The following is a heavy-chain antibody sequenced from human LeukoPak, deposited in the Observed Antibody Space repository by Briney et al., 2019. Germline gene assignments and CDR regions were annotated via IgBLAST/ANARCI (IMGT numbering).Heavy chain of an antibody. CDR2: ISYSGGST. CDR3: AKRGYCTSTSCSNYFDY. D-gene: IGHD2-2*01. J-gene: IGHJ4*02. Sequence: GGSLRLSCAASGFTFSSYAMSWVRQAPGKGLEWVSAISYSGGSTYYADSVKGRFTISRDNSKNTLYLQMNSLRAEDTAVYYCAKRGYCTSTSCSNYFDYWGQGTLVTVSS. V-gene: IGHV3-23*01. CDR1: GFTFSSYA.